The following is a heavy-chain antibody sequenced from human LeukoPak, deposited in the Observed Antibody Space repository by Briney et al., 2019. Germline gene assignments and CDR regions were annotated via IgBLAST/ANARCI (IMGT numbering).Heavy chain of an antibody. Sequence: GASVKVSCKASGYTFTNYYLFWVRQAPGQGLEWMGVINPSGGSTSYAQKFQGRVTMTRDTSTSTVYMELSSLRSEDTAVYYCARAVKDPQKFYGSGSDGWFDPWGQGALVTVSS. CDR1: GYTFTNYY. V-gene: IGHV1-46*01. J-gene: IGHJ5*02. D-gene: IGHD3-10*01. CDR3: ARAVKDPQKFYGSGSDGWFDP. CDR2: INPSGGST.